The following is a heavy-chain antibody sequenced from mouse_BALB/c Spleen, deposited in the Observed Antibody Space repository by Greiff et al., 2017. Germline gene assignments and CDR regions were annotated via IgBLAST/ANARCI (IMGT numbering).Heavy chain of an antibody. Sequence: EVQRVESGGGLVKPGGSLKLSCAASGFTFSDYYMYWVRQTPEKRLEWVATISDGGSYTYYPDSVKGRFTISRDNAKNNLYLQMSSLKSEDTAMYYWARDRYGSCYDAMDYWGQGTSVTVSS. CDR3: ARDRYGSCYDAMDY. CDR1: GFTFSDYY. CDR2: ISDGGSYT. J-gene: IGHJ4*01. D-gene: IGHD1-1*01. V-gene: IGHV5-4*02.